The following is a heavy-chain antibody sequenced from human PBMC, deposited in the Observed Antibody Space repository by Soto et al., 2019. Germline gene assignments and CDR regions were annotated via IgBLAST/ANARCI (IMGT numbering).Heavy chain of an antibody. J-gene: IGHJ5*02. CDR2: MNPNTGHT. Sequence: QVQLVQSGAEVKKPGASVKVSCKASGYTFTSHDINWMRQATGQGLEWMGWMNPNTGHTNYAQKFQGRVTMTRDTSISTAHMELTNLRSEDKAIYYCASDMSTTWGQGTLVTVSS. CDR3: ASDMSTT. CDR1: GYTFTSHD. V-gene: IGHV1-8*01. D-gene: IGHD2-2*01.